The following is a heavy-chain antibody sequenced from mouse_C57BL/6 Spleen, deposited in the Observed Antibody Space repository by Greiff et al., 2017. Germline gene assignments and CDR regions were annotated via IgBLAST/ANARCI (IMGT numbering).Heavy chain of an antibody. CDR2: ISDGGSYT. J-gene: IGHJ4*01. CDR3: ARIYDYAMDY. Sequence: EVKVVESGGGLVKPGGSLKLSCAASGFTFSSYAMSWVRQTPEKRLEWVATISDGGSYTYYPDNVKGRFTISRDNAKNNLYLQMSHLKSEDTAMYYCARIYDYAMDYWGQGTSVTVSS. D-gene: IGHD1-1*01. V-gene: IGHV5-4*03. CDR1: GFTFSSYA.